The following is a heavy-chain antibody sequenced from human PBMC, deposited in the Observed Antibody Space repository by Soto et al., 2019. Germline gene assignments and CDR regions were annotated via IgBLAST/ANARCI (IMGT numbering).Heavy chain of an antibody. J-gene: IGHJ4*02. CDR3: ARGLGKQQLVPFDY. D-gene: IGHD6-13*01. Sequence: ASVKVSCKASGYTFTSYDINWVRQATGQGLEWMGWMNPNSCNTGYAQKFQGRVTMTRNTSISTAYMELSSLRSEDTAVYYCARGLGKQQLVPFDYWGQGTLVTVSS. V-gene: IGHV1-8*02. CDR2: MNPNSCNT. CDR1: GYTFTSYD.